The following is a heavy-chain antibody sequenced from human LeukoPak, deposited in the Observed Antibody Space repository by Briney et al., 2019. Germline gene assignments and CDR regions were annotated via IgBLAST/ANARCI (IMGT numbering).Heavy chain of an antibody. D-gene: IGHD6-19*01. CDR1: GGSFSGYY. CDR3: ARGTRGGVPYSSGWPAVPYYYYMDV. J-gene: IGHJ6*03. CDR2: INHSGST. V-gene: IGHV4-34*01. Sequence: SETLSLTCAVYGGSFSGYYWSRIRQPPGKGLEWIGEINHSGSTNYNPSLKSRVTISVDTSKNQFSLKLSSVTAADTAVYYCARGTRGGVPYSSGWPAVPYYYYMDVWGKGTTVTVSS.